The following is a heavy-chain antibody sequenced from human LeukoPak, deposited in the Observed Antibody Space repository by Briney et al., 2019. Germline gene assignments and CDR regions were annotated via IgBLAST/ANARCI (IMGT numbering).Heavy chain of an antibody. J-gene: IGHJ5*02. Sequence: PSETLSLTCTVSGGSIRRSSYYWGWIRQPPGKGLEWIGSIYYSGSTYYNPPLKSRVTISVDTSKNQVALKLSSVTAADTAVYYCARLPALRFRGSQTGFDPWGQGTLVTVSS. CDR2: IYYSGST. V-gene: IGHV4-39*01. CDR3: ARLPALRFRGSQTGFDP. D-gene: IGHD3-3*01. CDR1: GGSIRRSSYY.